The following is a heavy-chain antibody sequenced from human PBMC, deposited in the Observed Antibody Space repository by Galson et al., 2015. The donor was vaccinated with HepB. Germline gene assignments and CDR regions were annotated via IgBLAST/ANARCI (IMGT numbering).Heavy chain of an antibody. CDR2: FIPIFGSA. CDR1: GGPFTNRA. J-gene: IGHJ4*02. D-gene: IGHD3-10*01. Sequence: SVKVSCKASGGPFTNRAIAWVRQAPGQGLEWMGGFIPIFGSANYAEKFQDRVTITADESTTTAYMELRSLRSDDTAVYYCVRGSDFLWFGGDYWGQGTLVTVSS. V-gene: IGHV1-69*13. CDR3: VRGSDFLWFGGDY.